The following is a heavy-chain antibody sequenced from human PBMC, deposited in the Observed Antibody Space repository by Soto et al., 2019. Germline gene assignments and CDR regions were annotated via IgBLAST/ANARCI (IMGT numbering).Heavy chain of an antibody. CDR1: GYTFTNYA. D-gene: IGHD1-26*01. Sequence: QVQLVQSGAEVKKPGASVKVSCKASGYTFTNYAMHWVRQAPGQRLEGMGWINAGNGNTKYSQKFQGRGTITRDTSASTAYMELSSLRSEDTAVYYCARGGSLYWYFDLWGRGTLVTVSS. V-gene: IGHV1-3*01. CDR2: INAGNGNT. CDR3: ARGGSLYWYFDL. J-gene: IGHJ2*01.